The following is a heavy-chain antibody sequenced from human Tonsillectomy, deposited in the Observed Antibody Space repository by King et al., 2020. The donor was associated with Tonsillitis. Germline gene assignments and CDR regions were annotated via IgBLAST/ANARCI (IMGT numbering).Heavy chain of an antibody. CDR3: AKCPYDFWSGGLYYAMDV. V-gene: IGHV3-23*04. J-gene: IGHJ6*02. Sequence: VQLVESGGGLVQPGGSLRLSCAASGFTFSTYAMTWVRQAPGKGLEWVSVMSGAGARTYHADSVKGRFTISRDNSKNTVYLQMNSLRAEDTAVYYCAKCPYDFWSGGLYYAMDVWGQGTSVTVSS. D-gene: IGHD3-3*01. CDR2: MSGAGART. CDR1: GFTFSTYA.